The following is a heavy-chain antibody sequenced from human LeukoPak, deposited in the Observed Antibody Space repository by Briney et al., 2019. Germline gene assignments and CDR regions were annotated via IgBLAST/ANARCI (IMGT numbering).Heavy chain of an antibody. Sequence: GGSLRLSCAASGFTSSHYGMHWVRQAPGMGLEWVAVIWFDGGKIHYPDSVKGRFTISRDNAKNTLYLQMDSLRADDTAVYYCVRGSGGDGYGYWGDYWGQGTLVTVSP. D-gene: IGHD5-24*01. CDR3: VRGSGGDGYGYWGDY. V-gene: IGHV3-33*01. J-gene: IGHJ4*02. CDR2: IWFDGGKI. CDR1: GFTSSHYG.